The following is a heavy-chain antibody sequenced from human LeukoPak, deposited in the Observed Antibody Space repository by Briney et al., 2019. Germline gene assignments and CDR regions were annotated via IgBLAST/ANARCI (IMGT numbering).Heavy chain of an antibody. Sequence: PGGSLRLCCAAFGFSFNTYWMYWVRQVPEKGLVWVSRIKTDGSSTSYADSVKGRFTISRDNAKNTLYLQMNSLRAEDTAMYYCTTLYSGAMDYWGQGTLVTVSS. CDR2: IKTDGSST. D-gene: IGHD1-26*01. V-gene: IGHV3-74*01. CDR3: TTLYSGAMDY. J-gene: IGHJ4*02. CDR1: GFSFNTYW.